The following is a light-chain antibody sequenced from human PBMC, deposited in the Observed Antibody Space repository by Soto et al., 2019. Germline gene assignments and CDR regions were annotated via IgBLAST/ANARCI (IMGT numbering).Light chain of an antibody. J-gene: IGKJ1*01. Sequence: SLATLSVTPGERATLSCRGSQSVRSNLAWYQQKPGQAPRLLIYGASTRATGIPARFSGSGSGTEFTLTISSLQSEDFAVYYCQQYNNWPPAWPFGHGTMV. CDR2: GAS. CDR3: QQYNNWPPAWP. CDR1: QSVRSN. V-gene: IGKV3-15*01.